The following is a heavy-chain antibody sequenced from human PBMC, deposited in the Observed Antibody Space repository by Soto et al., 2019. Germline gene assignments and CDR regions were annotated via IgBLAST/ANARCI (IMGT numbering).Heavy chain of an antibody. CDR3: ARSSTVQQHNWFDP. CDR1: GYTFTGYY. D-gene: IGHD6-13*01. Sequence: ASVKVSCKASGYTFTGYYMHWVRQAPGQGLEWMGWINPNSGGTNYAQKFQGWVTMTRDTSISTAYMELSRLRSDDTAVYYCARSSTVQQHNWFDPWGQGTSVTVSS. J-gene: IGHJ5*02. V-gene: IGHV1-2*04. CDR2: INPNSGGT.